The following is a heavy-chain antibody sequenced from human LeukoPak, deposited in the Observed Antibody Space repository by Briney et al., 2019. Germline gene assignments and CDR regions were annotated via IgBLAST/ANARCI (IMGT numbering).Heavy chain of an antibody. V-gene: IGHV1-18*01. CDR1: GYTFTSCG. D-gene: IGHD6-19*01. CDR3: ARYLYSSGWYLGWFDP. CDR2: ISAYNGNT. Sequence: GASVKVSCKASGYTFTSCGISWVRQAPGQGLEWMGWISAYNGNTNYAQKLQGRVTMTTDTSTSTAYMELRNLRSDDTAVYYCARYLYSSGWYLGWFDPWGQGTLVTVSS. J-gene: IGHJ5*02.